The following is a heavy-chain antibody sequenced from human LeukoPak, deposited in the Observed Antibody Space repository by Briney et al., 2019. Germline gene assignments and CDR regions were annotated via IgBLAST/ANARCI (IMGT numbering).Heavy chain of an antibody. D-gene: IGHD2-2*01. CDR3: AKVGVPAAYYYYGMDV. CDR1: GFTFSSYA. J-gene: IGHJ6*02. Sequence: GGSLRLSCAASGFTFSSYAMSWVRQAPGKGLEWVSAISGSGGSTYYADSVKGRFTISRDNSKNTLYLQMNSLRAEDTAVYYCAKVGVPAAYYYYGMDVWGQGTTVTVSS. V-gene: IGHV3-23*01. CDR2: ISGSGGST.